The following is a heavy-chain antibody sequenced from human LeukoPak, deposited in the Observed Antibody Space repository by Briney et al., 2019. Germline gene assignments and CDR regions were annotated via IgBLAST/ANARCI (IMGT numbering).Heavy chain of an antibody. J-gene: IGHJ4*02. Sequence: PGGSLRLSCAASGFTFSNYGMHWVRQAPGKGLEWVSYISSSGSTIYYADSVKGRFTISRDNAKNSLYLQMNSLRAEDTAVYYCAKIAVADSSLDYWGQGTLVTVSS. D-gene: IGHD6-19*01. CDR2: ISSSGSTI. CDR1: GFTFSNYG. V-gene: IGHV3-48*04. CDR3: AKIAVADSSLDY.